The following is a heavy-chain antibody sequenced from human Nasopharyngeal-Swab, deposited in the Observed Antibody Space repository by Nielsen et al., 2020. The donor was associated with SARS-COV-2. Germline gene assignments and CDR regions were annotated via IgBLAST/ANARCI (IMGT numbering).Heavy chain of an antibody. CDR2: ISSSSSYI. Sequence: GESLKISCAASGFTFSSYSMNWVRQAPGKGLEWVSSISSSSSYIYYADSVKGRFTISRDNAKNSLYLQMNSLRAEDTAVYYCVRDHSVAGTDYWGQGTLVTVSS. J-gene: IGHJ4*02. CDR3: VRDHSVAGTDY. D-gene: IGHD6-19*01. CDR1: GFTFSSYS. V-gene: IGHV3-21*01.